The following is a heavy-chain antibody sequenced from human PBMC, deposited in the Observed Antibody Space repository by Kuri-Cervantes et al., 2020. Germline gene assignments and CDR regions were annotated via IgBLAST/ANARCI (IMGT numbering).Heavy chain of an antibody. CDR2: IYYSGST. CDR3: ARGRGRVYGETRLIDY. V-gene: IGHV4-59*12. D-gene: IGHD4-17*01. J-gene: IGHJ4*02. CDR1: GGSISSYY. Sequence: SETLSLTCTVSGGSISSYYWSWIRQPPGKGLEWIGYIYYSGSTVYNPSLKSRVTISVDTSKNQFSLRLRSVTAADTAFYYCARGRGRVYGETRLIDYWDQGAPVTVSS.